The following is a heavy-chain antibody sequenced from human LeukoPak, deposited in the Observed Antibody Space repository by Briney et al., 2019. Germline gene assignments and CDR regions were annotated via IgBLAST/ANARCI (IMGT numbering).Heavy chain of an antibody. D-gene: IGHD2-8*01. CDR1: GYTFTGPY. CDR2: LNPNSGGT. Sequence: ASLKVSCKASGYTFTGPYIHWMRQAPGKGLEWMGWLNPNSGGTKYAQGFQGRVTVTRDTATSKAYLELSGLRADDTAAYYCARVEYCTKGVCINFDLWGQGTLVTVSS. CDR3: ARVEYCTKGVCINFDL. J-gene: IGHJ4*02. V-gene: IGHV1-2*02.